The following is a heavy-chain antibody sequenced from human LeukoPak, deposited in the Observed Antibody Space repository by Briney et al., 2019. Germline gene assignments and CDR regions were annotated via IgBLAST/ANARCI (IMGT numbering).Heavy chain of an antibody. V-gene: IGHV4-34*01. Sequence: SETLSLTCTVSGGSISSYYWSWIRQPPGKGLEWIGEINHSGSTNYNPSLKSRVTISVDTSKNQFSLKLSSVTAADTAVYYCARDWAYSSSWDAFDIWGQGTMVTVSS. CDR3: ARDWAYSSSWDAFDI. D-gene: IGHD6-6*01. CDR1: GGSISSYY. J-gene: IGHJ3*02. CDR2: INHSGST.